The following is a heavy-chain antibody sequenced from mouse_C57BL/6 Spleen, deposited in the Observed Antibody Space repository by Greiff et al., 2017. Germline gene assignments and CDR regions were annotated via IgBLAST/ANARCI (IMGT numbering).Heavy chain of an antibody. Sequence: VKLQQSGAELVKPGASVKISCKASGYAFSSYWMSWVKQRPGKGLEWIGQIYPGDGDTNYNGKLKGKATLTADKSSSTAYMQLSSLTSEDSAVYFCARVGLAWFAYWGQGTLVTVSA. CDR3: ARVGLAWFAY. CDR2: IYPGDGDT. J-gene: IGHJ3*01. D-gene: IGHD4-1*01. CDR1: GYAFSSYW. V-gene: IGHV1-80*01.